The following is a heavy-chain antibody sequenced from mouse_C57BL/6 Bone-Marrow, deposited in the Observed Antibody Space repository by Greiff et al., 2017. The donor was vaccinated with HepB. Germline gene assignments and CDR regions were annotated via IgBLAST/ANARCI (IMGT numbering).Heavy chain of an antibody. CDR3: ARQGYYYGSSYGAY. CDR2: ISSGGSYT. CDR1: GFTFSSYG. Sequence: EVHLVESGGDLVKPGGSLKLSCAASGFTFSSYGMSWVRQTPDKRLEWVATISSGGSYTYYPDSVKGRFTIYRDNAKNTLYLQMSSLKSEDTAMYYCARQGYYYGSSYGAYWGQGTLVTVSA. D-gene: IGHD1-1*01. J-gene: IGHJ3*01. V-gene: IGHV5-6*01.